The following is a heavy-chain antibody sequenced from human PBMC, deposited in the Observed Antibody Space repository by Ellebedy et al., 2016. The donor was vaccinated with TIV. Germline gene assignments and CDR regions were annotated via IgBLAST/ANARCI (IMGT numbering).Heavy chain of an antibody. D-gene: IGHD3-16*01. CDR2: ISGSGGST. Sequence: PGGSLRLSCAASGFTFGFSFSRYAMSWVRQAPGKGLEWVSAISGSGGSTYYADSVKGRFTISRDNSKNTLYLQLNSLRAEDAALYYCAMTSTMTTFGASDFWGQGTMVTVSS. CDR3: AMTSTMTTFGASDF. J-gene: IGHJ3*01. V-gene: IGHV3-23*01. CDR1: GFTFGFSFSRYA.